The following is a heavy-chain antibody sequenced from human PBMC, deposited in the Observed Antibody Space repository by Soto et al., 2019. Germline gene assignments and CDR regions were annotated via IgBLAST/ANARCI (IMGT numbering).Heavy chain of an antibody. V-gene: IGHV2-5*02. D-gene: IGHD2-15*01. Sequence: SGPTLVNPTQTLTLTCTLSGVSLSTSGEGVGWIRQPPGKALEWLALIYWDDDKRFSPSLKSRLAITRDISKNQVVMTMTDMAPEDTAIYYCAHRQRTVVVGAPFDLRGQRSPVTVSS. CDR2: IYWDDDK. CDR3: AHRQRTVVVGAPFDL. CDR1: GVSLSTSGEG. J-gene: IGHJ4*02.